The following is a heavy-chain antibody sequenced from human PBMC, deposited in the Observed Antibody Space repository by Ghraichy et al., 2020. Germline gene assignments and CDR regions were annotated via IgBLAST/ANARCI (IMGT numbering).Heavy chain of an antibody. CDR3: AREGLSGSYPTDY. J-gene: IGHJ4*02. V-gene: IGHV3-11*01. CDR1: GFAIRDYY. Sequence: LSLTCAASGFAIRDYYMSWVRQAPGMGLEWISFIGDSAGFIYYADSVKGRFAISRDNAKNSLYLQMNNLRAEDTAVYYCAREGLSGSYPTDYWGQGTLVTVSS. D-gene: IGHD1-26*01. CDR2: IGDSAGFI.